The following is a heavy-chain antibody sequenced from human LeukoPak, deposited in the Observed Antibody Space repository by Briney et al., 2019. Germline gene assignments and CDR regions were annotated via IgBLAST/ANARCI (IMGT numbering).Heavy chain of an antibody. D-gene: IGHD5-18*01. CDR3: ARDLSGVTGYTYGRGIDY. V-gene: IGHV3-7*01. J-gene: IGHJ4*02. Sequence: GGSLRLSCAASGFTFNSYAMSWVRQAPGKGLEWVANIKKDGSEKYYVDSVKGRFTISRDNAKTSLYLQMNSLRAEDTAVYYCARDLSGVTGYTYGRGIDYWGQGTLVTVSS. CDR1: GFTFNSYA. CDR2: IKKDGSEK.